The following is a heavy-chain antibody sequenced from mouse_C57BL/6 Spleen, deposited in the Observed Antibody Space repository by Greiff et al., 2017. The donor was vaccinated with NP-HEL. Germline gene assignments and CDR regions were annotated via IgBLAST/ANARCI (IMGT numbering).Heavy chain of an antibody. D-gene: IGHD1-1*01. V-gene: IGHV5-4*01. Sequence: EVQGVESGGGLVKPGGSLKLSCAASGFTFSSYAMSWVRQTPEKRLEWVATISDGGSYTYYPDNVKGRFTISRDNAKNNLYLQMSHLKSEDTAMYYCARGYGSSLWWYFDVWGTGTTVTVSS. CDR3: ARGYGSSLWWYFDV. CDR1: GFTFSSYA. J-gene: IGHJ1*03. CDR2: ISDGGSYT.